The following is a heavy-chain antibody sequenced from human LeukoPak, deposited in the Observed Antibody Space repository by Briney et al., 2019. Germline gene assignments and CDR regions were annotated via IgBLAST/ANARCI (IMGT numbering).Heavy chain of an antibody. J-gene: IGHJ4*02. CDR2: IYPGDSDT. Sequence: PGESLKISFKGSGYRFTTYWIGWVRPMPGKGLEWMGVIYPGDSDTRYSPSFQGQVTISADKFISTAYLQWSRLKASDTAMYYCASSSRPYGSGTYSYDYWGQGTLVTVSS. CDR3: ASSSRPYGSGTYSYDY. V-gene: IGHV5-51*01. CDR1: GYRFTTYW. D-gene: IGHD3-10*01.